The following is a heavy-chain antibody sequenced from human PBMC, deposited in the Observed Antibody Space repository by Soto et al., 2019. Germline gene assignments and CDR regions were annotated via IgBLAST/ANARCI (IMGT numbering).Heavy chain of an antibody. Sequence: GGSLRLSCATSGFIFSDYYMHWIRQAPGKGLEWISYISGNGRTIQYADSAKGRFTISRDNAQNSLYLQMNSLRAEDTAVYDCSKEAGYRYGYDGMEVWGHWTTVTVSS. CDR3: SKEAGYRYGYDGMEV. V-gene: IGHV3-11*01. J-gene: IGHJ6*01. CDR1: GFIFSDYY. CDR2: ISGNGRTI. D-gene: IGHD5-18*01.